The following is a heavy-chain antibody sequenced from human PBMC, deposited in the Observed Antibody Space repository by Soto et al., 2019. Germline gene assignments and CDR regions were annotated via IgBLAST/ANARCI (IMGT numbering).Heavy chain of an antibody. D-gene: IGHD2-15*01. CDR3: ARGTRVVVAAVDY. CDR2: SYYSGST. CDR1: GGSVSSDSYY. Sequence: SETLSLTCAVSGGSVSSDSYYWIWSRQPPGKGLECSGYSYYSGSTNYIPALNSRVTISVDTSKNQFSMKLSSVTAADSAVYYCARGTRVVVAAVDYWGQGTLVTVSS. V-gene: IGHV4-61*01. J-gene: IGHJ4*02.